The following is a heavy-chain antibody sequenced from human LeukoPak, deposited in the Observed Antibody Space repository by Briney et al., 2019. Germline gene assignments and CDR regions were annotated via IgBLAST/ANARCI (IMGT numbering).Heavy chain of an antibody. CDR2: IKQDGSEK. CDR3: ARRYYDFWSALSTGPLDY. D-gene: IGHD3-3*01. J-gene: IGHJ4*02. Sequence: GGSLRLSCAASGFTLSSYWTSWVRQAPGKGLEWVANIKQDGSEKYYVDSVKGRFNISRDNAKHPLYLQTNTLRAEDTAVYYCARRYYDFWSALSTGPLDYWGQGTLVTVSS. CDR1: GFTLSSYW. V-gene: IGHV3-7*01.